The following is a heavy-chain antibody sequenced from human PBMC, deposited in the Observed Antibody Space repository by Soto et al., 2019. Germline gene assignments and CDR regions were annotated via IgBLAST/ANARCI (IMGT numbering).Heavy chain of an antibody. D-gene: IGHD5-12*01. CDR3: ARASRDGYNYDY. CDR1: GFTFSSYG. V-gene: IGHV3-33*01. J-gene: IGHJ4*02. CDR2: IWYDGSNK. Sequence: QVQLVESGGGVVQPGRSLRLSCAASGFTFSSYGMHWVRQAPGKGLEWVAVIWYDGSNKYYADSVKGRFTISRDNSKNTLYLQMNSLGAEDTAVYYSARASRDGYNYDYWGQGTLVTVSS.